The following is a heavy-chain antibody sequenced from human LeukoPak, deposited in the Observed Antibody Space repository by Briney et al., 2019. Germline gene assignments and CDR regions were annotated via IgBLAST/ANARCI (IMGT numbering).Heavy chain of an antibody. D-gene: IGHD3-22*01. CDR2: ISWSSGSI. V-gene: IGHV3-9*03. CDR1: GFTFDDYA. CDR3: AKGDSSGYSEVGDDAFDI. J-gene: IGHJ3*02. Sequence: GGSLRLSCAASGFTFDDYAMHWVRQAPGKGLEWVSGISWSSGSIGYADSVKGRFTISRDNAKNSLYLQMNSLRAEDMALYYCAKGDSSGYSEVGDDAFDIWGQGTMVTVSS.